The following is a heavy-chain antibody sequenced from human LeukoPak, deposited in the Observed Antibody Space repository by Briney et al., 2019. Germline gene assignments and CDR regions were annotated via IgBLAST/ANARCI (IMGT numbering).Heavy chain of an antibody. CDR2: MKQDGNEK. V-gene: IGHV3-7*03. CDR3: AKDPVVTAENYYYYYYMDV. J-gene: IGHJ6*03. CDR1: GFTFSRYW. D-gene: IGHD2-21*02. Sequence: GGSLRLSCAASGFTFSRYWMNWVRQAPGKGLEGVANMKQDGNEKYYVVSVKGRFTISRDNAKNSLSLQMNSLRAEDTAVYYCAKDPVVTAENYYYYYYMDVWGKGTTVTISS.